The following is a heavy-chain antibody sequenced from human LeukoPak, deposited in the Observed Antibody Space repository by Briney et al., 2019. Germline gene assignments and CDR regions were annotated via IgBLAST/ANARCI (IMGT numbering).Heavy chain of an antibody. J-gene: IGHJ4*02. V-gene: IGHV3-7*01. CDR2: IKDDGSDK. Sequence: GSLRLSCAASGFTFSSAWMTWVRQAPGKGLEWVATIKDDGSDKYYVDSVKGRFTISRDNAKKSLWLQMNSLRVEDTAMYYCADLGSRDWGQGTLVTASS. CDR3: ADLGSRD. CDR1: GFTFSSAW. D-gene: IGHD3-16*01.